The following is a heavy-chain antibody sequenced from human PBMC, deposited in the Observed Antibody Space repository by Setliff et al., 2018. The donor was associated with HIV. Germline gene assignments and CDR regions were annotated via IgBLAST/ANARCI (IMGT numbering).Heavy chain of an antibody. V-gene: IGHV4-4*02. Sequence: SETLSLTCTVSGASISDTIWWSWVRQSPKKGLEWIGEMYHSGTTRYNPSLESRVTLSLDKSRNQFTLKLRSVTAADTAVYYCVSGPLSGYGYYFDYWGQGALVTV. CDR1: GASISDTIW. D-gene: IGHD3-3*01. CDR2: MYHSGTT. J-gene: IGHJ4*02. CDR3: VSGPLSGYGYYFDY.